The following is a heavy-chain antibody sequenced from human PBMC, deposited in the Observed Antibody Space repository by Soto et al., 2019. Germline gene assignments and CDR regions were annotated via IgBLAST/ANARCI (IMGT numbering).Heavy chain of an antibody. CDR2: IRSKASNYAT. J-gene: IGHJ4*02. D-gene: IGHD6-13*01. CDR1: GFSFSVSS. Sequence: EVQLVESGGGLVQPGGSMRLSCAASGFSFSVSSMHWVRQASGKGLEWLGRIRSKASNYATTYSESVRGRFTISRDDSQDTMFLQMNSLRTEDTAMYYCAIEAAGFGHWGQGTLVTVSS. V-gene: IGHV3-73*01. CDR3: AIEAAGFGH.